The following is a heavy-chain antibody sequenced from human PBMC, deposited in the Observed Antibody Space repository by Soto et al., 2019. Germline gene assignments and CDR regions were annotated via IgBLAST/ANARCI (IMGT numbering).Heavy chain of an antibody. J-gene: IGHJ4*02. V-gene: IGHV3-30*18. Sequence: QVQLVESGGGVVQPGRSLRLSCAASGFTFSSYGMHWVRQAPGKGLEWVAVISYDGSNKYYADSVKGRFTISRDNSKNTLYLQMNSLRAEDTAVYYCAKGYLLYWGQGTLVTVSS. CDR2: ISYDGSNK. CDR1: GFTFSSYG. D-gene: IGHD1-20*01. CDR3: AKGYLLY.